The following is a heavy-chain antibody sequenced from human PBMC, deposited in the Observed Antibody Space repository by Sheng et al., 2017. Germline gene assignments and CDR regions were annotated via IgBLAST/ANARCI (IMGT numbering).Heavy chain of an antibody. V-gene: IGHV4-34*01. CDR3: ARSGGSWRANWFDP. CDR2: INHSGST. CDR1: GGSFSGYY. J-gene: IGHJ5*02. D-gene: IGHD2-15*01. Sequence: QVQLQQWGAGLLKPSETLSLTCAVYGGSFSGYYWSWIRQPPGKGLEWIGEINHSGSTNYNPSLKSRVTISVDTSKNQFSLKLSSVTAADTAVYYCARSGGSWRANWFDPWGQGTLVTVSS.